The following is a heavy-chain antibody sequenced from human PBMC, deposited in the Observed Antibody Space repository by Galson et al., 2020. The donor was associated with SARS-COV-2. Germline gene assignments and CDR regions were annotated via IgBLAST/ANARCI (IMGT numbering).Heavy chain of an antibody. V-gene: IGHV1-24*01. CDR3: ATGPALTVTGWFDP. D-gene: IGHD4-17*01. Sequence: GESLKISCKVSGYTLTELSMHWVRQAPGKGLEWMGGFDPEDGETIYAQKFQGRVTMTEDTSTDTAYMELSSLRSEDTAVYYCATGPALTVTGWFDPWGQGTLVTVSS. CDR1: GYTLTELS. CDR2: FDPEDGET. J-gene: IGHJ5*02.